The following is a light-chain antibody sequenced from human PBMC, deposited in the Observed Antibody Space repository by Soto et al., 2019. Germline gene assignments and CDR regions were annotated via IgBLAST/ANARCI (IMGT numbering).Light chain of an antibody. J-gene: IGKJ1*01. CDR3: QQYNQWPPWT. CDR1: QSVNSD. V-gene: IGKV3-15*01. Sequence: EIVMTQSPATLSLSPGERATLSFMASQSVNSDLAWYQQKPGQAPRLLIYGASTRATGIPARFRGSGSGTDFTLTISSLQSEDFAVYYCQQYNQWPPWTFGQGTKVDI. CDR2: GAS.